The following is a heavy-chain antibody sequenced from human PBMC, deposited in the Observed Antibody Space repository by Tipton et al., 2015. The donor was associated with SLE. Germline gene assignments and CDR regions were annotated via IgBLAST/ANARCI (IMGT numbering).Heavy chain of an antibody. D-gene: IGHD1-26*01. Sequence: SLRLSCAASGFTFSNYAMHWVRQAPGKGLEWVAVISYDGSNKYYADSVKGRFTISRDNAKNSLYLQMNSLRAEDTALYYCAKAIHSGSYYGYFDYWGQGTLVTVSS. V-gene: IGHV3-30*04. CDR1: GFTFSNYA. J-gene: IGHJ4*02. CDR2: ISYDGSNK. CDR3: AKAIHSGSYYGYFDY.